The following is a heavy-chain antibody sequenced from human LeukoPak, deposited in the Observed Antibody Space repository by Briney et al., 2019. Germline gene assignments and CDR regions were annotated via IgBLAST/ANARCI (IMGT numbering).Heavy chain of an antibody. J-gene: IGHJ4*02. CDR2: INWNGGST. CDR1: GFTFDDYG. D-gene: IGHD2-2*01. CDR3: ASVVVGYCSSTSCYAGYFDY. V-gene: IGHV3-20*04. Sequence: GGSLRLSCAASGFTFDDYGMSWVRQAPGKGLEWVSGINWNGGSTGYADSVKGRFTISRDNAKTSLYLQMKSLRAEDTALYYCASVVVGYCSSTSCYAGYFDYWGQGTLVTVSS.